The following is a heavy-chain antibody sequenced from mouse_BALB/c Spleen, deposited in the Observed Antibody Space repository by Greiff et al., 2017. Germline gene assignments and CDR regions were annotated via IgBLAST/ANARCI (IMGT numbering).Heavy chain of an antibody. CDR3: TSGSSGSYVDY. CDR2: IHPGSGGT. V-gene: IGHV1-15*01. CDR1: GYTFTDYE. Sequence: QVQLKESGAELVRPGASVKLSCKASGYTFTDYEMHWVKQTPGHGLEWIGAIHPGSGGTAYNQKFKGKATLTADDSSSTSSMELSSLTSEDSAVYYCTSGSSGSYVDYWGEGTALTVSA. J-gene: IGHJ2*01. D-gene: IGHD3-1*01.